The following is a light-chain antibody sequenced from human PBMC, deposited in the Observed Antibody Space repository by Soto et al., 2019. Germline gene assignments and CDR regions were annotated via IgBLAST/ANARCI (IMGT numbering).Light chain of an antibody. CDR1: QSLLHSNGYNY. Sequence: DIVMTQSPLSLPVTPGEPASISCRSSQSLLHSNGYNYLDWYLQKQGQSPQLMIYLGSNRASGVPERLSGSGWRRRFAVETSRVEAEDVGVYYCMQALQTIYTVGQGTKVDIK. J-gene: IGKJ2*01. CDR2: LGS. V-gene: IGKV2-28*01. CDR3: MQALQTIYT.